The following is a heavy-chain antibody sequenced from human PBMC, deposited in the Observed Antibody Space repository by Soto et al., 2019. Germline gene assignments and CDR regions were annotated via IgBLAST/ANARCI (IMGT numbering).Heavy chain of an antibody. V-gene: IGHV4-34*01. CDR2: INHSGST. Sequence: PSETLSLTWAVYGGSFSGCYWSWIRQPPGKGLEWIGEINHSGSTNYNPSLKSPVTISIDTSKNQFSLKLSSVTAADTAVYYCARLESARGSSWYVYYWGQGTLVTVSS. D-gene: IGHD6-13*01. CDR3: ARLESARGSSWYVYY. J-gene: IGHJ4*02. CDR1: GGSFSGCY.